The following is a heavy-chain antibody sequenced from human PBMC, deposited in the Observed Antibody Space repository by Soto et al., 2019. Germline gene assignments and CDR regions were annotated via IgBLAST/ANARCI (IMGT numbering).Heavy chain of an antibody. V-gene: IGHV3-48*03. Sequence: GGSLRLSCAASGFTFSSYEMNWVRQAPGKGLEWVSYISSSGITIYYADSVKGRFTISRDNAKNSLYLQMNSLRAEDTAVYYCARLITIFGVVRAATYYGMDVWGQGTTVTVSS. J-gene: IGHJ6*02. D-gene: IGHD3-3*01. CDR1: GFTFSSYE. CDR3: ARLITIFGVVRAATYYGMDV. CDR2: ISSSGITI.